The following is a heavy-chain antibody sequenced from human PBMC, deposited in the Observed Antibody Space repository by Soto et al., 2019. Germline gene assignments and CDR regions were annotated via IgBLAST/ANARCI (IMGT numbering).Heavy chain of an antibody. CDR3: ARIGYSSGWYDFDI. D-gene: IGHD6-19*01. Sequence: GASVKVSCKASGCTFTSYAMHWVRRAPGQRLEWMGWINAGNGNTKYSQKFQGRVTITRDTSASTAYMELSSLRSEDTAVYYCARIGYSSGWYDFDIWGQGTMVTVSS. V-gene: IGHV1-3*01. CDR1: GCTFTSYA. J-gene: IGHJ3*02. CDR2: INAGNGNT.